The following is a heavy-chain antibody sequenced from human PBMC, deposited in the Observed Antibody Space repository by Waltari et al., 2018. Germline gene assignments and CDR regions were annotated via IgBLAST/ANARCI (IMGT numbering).Heavy chain of an antibody. CDR2: IYRGGET. CDR1: GVFVSINY. CDR3: TSDHGLSWPLD. V-gene: IGHV3-53*01. D-gene: IGHD6-13*01. Sequence: EVHLVESGGGLVHPGDSVRLPSAASGVFVSINYMSWVRQPPGKGLEWVSVIYRGGETYYADSVKGRFTISRDNSKNTLDLQMNNVRAEDTAVYYCTSDHGLSWPLDWGQGTMVTVSS. J-gene: IGHJ4*02.